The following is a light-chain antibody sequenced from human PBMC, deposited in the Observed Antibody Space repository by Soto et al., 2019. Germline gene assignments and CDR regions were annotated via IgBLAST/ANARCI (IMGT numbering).Light chain of an antibody. Sequence: DIQLTQSPSFLSASVGDRVTITCRASQGISSYLAWYQQKPGKAPKLLIYAASTLQSGVPSRFSGSGSGTEFTLTICSLQPEDFATYYCQQLNSYPSITFGQGTRLEIK. V-gene: IGKV1-9*01. CDR3: QQLNSYPSIT. J-gene: IGKJ5*01. CDR1: QGISSY. CDR2: AAS.